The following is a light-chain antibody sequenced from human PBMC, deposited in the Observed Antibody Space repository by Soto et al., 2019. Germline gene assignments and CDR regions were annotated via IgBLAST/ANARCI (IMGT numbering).Light chain of an antibody. CDR3: QQCSNSIT. J-gene: IGKJ3*01. CDR1: QSVSSS. V-gene: IGKV3-11*01. CDR2: DAS. Sequence: EIVLTQSPATLSLSPGERATLSCRASQSVSSSLAWYQQKPGQAPRLLIYDASNRATGIPARFSGSGSGTDFTLTISSLEPEDFAVSYCQQCSNSITFGPGTKMDIK.